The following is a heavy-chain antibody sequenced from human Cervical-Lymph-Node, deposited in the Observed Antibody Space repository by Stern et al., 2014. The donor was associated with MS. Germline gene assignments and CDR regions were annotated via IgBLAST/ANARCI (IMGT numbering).Heavy chain of an antibody. D-gene: IGHD3-9*01. V-gene: IGHV3-7*01. J-gene: IGHJ4*02. CDR1: GFTFSNYW. Sequence: EVQLVESGGGLVQPGGSLGLSCATSGFTFSNYWMTWVRQAPGKGLEWVANINQDGGEKYYVDSVKGRFTISRDNAKKSLYLQMNSLRGEDTAVYYCTRDSFYYDSNDYWGQGILVTVSS. CDR2: INQDGGEK. CDR3: TRDSFYYDSNDY.